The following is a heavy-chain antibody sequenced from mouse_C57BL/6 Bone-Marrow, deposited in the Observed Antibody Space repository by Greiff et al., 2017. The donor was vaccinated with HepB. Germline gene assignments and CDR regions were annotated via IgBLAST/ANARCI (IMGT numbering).Heavy chain of an antibody. Sequence: EVKLMESGGGLVQPGESLKLSCESNEYEFPSHDMSWVRKTPEKRLELVAAINSDGGSTYYPDTMERRFIISRDNTKKTLYLQMSSLRSEDTALYYWARSPTNYDAMDYWGQGTSVTVSS. CDR1: EYEFPSHD. CDR2: INSDGGST. D-gene: IGHD2-10*01. J-gene: IGHJ4*01. V-gene: IGHV5-2*01. CDR3: ARSPTNYDAMDY.